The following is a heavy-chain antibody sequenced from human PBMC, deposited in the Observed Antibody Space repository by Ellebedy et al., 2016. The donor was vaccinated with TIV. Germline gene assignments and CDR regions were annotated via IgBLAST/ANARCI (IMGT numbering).Heavy chain of an antibody. V-gene: IGHV3-7*01. CDR3: ARRGSYGDYAVQINSWFDT. CDR2: IYQDGGVQ. CDR1: GFSFRSYW. D-gene: IGHD4-17*01. Sequence: GESLKISCAASGFSFRSYWMGWVRQAPGKGLEWVANIYQDGGVQYYVDSVKGRFTISRDTADNSLFLQMNRLRAEDTAVYFCARRGSYGDYAVQINSWFDTWGRGTLVAVSS. J-gene: IGHJ5*02.